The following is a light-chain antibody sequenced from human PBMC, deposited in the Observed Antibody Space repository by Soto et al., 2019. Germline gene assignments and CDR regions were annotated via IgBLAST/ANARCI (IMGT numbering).Light chain of an antibody. CDR2: GVS. V-gene: IGKV3-20*01. Sequence: EIVLTQSPGTLSLSPGETATLSCRASQSLTSSYLAWYQQRPGQAPSLLIYGVSSRATGIPDRFSGSGSGTDFTLTITRLEPEELAVYYCQHYGYSLWTFGQGTKVEIK. J-gene: IGKJ1*01. CDR1: QSLTSSY. CDR3: QHYGYSLWT.